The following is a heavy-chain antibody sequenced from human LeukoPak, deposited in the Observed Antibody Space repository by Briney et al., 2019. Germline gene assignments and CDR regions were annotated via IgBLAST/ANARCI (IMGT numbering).Heavy chain of an antibody. CDR2: ISYEGSNK. D-gene: IGHD3-10*01. Sequence: PGRSLRLSCAASGFTFSSYAMHSGRQAPGKRLERVAVISYEGSNKYYADAVKGRFTISRDNSKNTLYLQMNSLRAEDTAVYYCASFPLWFGELFADYWGQGTLVTVSS. J-gene: IGHJ4*02. CDR3: ASFPLWFGELFADY. CDR1: GFTFSSYA. V-gene: IGHV3-30-3*01.